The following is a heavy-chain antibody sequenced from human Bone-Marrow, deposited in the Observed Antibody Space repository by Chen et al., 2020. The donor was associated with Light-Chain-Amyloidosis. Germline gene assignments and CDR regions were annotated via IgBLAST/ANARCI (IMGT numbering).Heavy chain of an antibody. CDR3: ARDRAASGDYFDY. J-gene: IGHJ4*02. Sequence: GSGPGLVKPSQTLSLTCSVSGASMTNGSHYWSWIRLPAGKGLEWIGRIYTSGNTNYSPSLKSRVTISVDTSKNQFSLKLSSVTAADTAVYYCARDRAASGDYFDYWGQGTLVTVSS. V-gene: IGHV4-61*02. CDR2: IYTSGNT. CDR1: GASMTNGSHY. D-gene: IGHD6-13*01.